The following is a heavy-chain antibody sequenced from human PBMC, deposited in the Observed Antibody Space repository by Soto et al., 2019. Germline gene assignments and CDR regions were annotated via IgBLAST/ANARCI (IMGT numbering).Heavy chain of an antibody. D-gene: IGHD3-9*01. CDR1: GGSISSSSYY. J-gene: IGHJ4*02. V-gene: IGHV4-39*01. CDR3: ATSYYDISYFDY. CDR2: IYYSGST. Sequence: QLQLQESGPGLVKPSETLSLTCTVSGGSISSSSYYWGWIRQPPGKGLEWIGSIYYSGSTYYNPSLKSRVTISVATSKNQFSRKLSSVTAADTAVYYCATSYYDISYFDYWGQGTLVTVSS.